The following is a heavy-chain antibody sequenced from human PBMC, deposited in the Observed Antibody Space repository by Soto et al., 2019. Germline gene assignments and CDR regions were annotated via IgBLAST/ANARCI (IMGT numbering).Heavy chain of an antibody. V-gene: IGHV3-23*01. CDR3: AKGTYYDFWSGYSYYFDY. CDR1: GFTFSSYA. Sequence: EVQLLESGGGLVQPGGSLRLSCAASGFTFSSYAMSWVRQAPGKGLEWVSAISGSGGSTYYADSVKGRFTISRDNSKNTLYLQMNSLRAEDTAVYYCAKGTYYDFWSGYSYYFDYWGHGTLVTVSS. CDR2: ISGSGGST. D-gene: IGHD3-3*01. J-gene: IGHJ4*01.